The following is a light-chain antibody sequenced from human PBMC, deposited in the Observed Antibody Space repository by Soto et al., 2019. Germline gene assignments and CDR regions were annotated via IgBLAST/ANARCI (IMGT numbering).Light chain of an antibody. CDR3: MQGTHWPYT. CDR1: QSLVHSDGNTY. CDR2: KVS. Sequence: DVVMTQSPLSLPVTLGQPASISCGSSQSLVHSDGNTYLNWYQQRPGQSPRRLIYKVSNRDSGVPDRFSGSASGSDFTLKISRVEAEDVGVYYCMQGTHWPYTFGQGTKLEIK. V-gene: IGKV2-30*02. J-gene: IGKJ2*01.